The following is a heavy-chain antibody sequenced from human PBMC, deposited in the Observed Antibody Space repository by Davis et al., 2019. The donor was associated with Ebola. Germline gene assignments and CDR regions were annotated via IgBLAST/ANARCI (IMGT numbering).Heavy chain of an antibody. J-gene: IGHJ4*02. CDR1: GFTFSSYA. Sequence: GESLKISCAASGFTFSSYAMHWDRQAPGKGLEYVSAISSNGGSTYYANSVKGRFTISRDNSKNTLYLQMGSLRAEDMAVYYCARVRGPSFFDYWGQGTLVTVSS. V-gene: IGHV3-64*01. CDR3: ARVRGPSFFDY. D-gene: IGHD3-10*01. CDR2: ISSNGGST.